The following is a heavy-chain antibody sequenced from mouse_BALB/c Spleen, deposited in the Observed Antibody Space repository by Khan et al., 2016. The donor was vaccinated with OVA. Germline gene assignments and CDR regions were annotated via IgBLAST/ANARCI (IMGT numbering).Heavy chain of an antibody. V-gene: IGHV5-6*01. CDR2: VSTGGHYT. D-gene: IGHD1-1*01. Sequence: EVKLVESGGDVVKPGGSLKLSCAASGFTFSTYGMSWVRQTPDKRLEWVATVSTGGHYTYYSDTVKGRFTISRDNAKHTLYLQMSSLRSEDTAMFYCSRLAYYYDSEGCAYWGQGTLVTVSA. J-gene: IGHJ3*01. CDR1: GFTFSTYG. CDR3: SRLAYYYDSEGCAY.